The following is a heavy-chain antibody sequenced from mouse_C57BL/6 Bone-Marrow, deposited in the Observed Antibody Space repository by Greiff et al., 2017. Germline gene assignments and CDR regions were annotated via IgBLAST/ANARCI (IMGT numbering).Heavy chain of an antibody. D-gene: IGHD1-1*01. V-gene: IGHV14-4*01. CDR1: GFNIKDDY. J-gene: IGHJ1*03. CDR3: TTFLITTVVAHWYFDS. Sequence: EVQLLQSGAELVRPGASVKLSCTASGFNIKDDYMHWVQQRPEQGLEWIGWIDPENGDTEYASKFQGRATITADTSSNTAYLQLSSLTSEDTAVYYCTTFLITTVVAHWYFDSWGTGTTVTVSS. CDR2: IDPENGDT.